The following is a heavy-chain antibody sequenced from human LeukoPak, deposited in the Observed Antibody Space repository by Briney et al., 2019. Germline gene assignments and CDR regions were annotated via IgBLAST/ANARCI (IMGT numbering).Heavy chain of an antibody. CDR1: GFTFSSYA. J-gene: IGHJ4*02. CDR3: AKQRGYSSIDIDY. D-gene: IGHD6-13*01. CDR2: ISGSSGST. V-gene: IGHV3-23*01. Sequence: GGSLRLSCAASGFTFSSYAMGWVRQAPGKGLEWVSGISGSSGSTYYADSMKGRFTISRDNSKKTLYLQMNSLRAEDTAIYYCAKQRGYSSIDIDYWGQGTLVTVSS.